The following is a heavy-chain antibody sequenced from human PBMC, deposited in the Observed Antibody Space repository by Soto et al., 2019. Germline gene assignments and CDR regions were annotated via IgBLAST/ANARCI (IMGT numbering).Heavy chain of an antibody. V-gene: IGHV4-59*01. Sequence: QVQLQESGPGLVKPSETLSLTCTVSGGSISSYYWSWIRQPPGKGLEWIGFIYYSGSTNYNPSLKSRVTISVDTSKNQFSLKLSSVTAADTAVYYCARQQWLVLNAFDIWGQGTMVTVSS. CDR2: IYYSGST. D-gene: IGHD6-19*01. CDR1: GGSISSYY. CDR3: ARQQWLVLNAFDI. J-gene: IGHJ3*02.